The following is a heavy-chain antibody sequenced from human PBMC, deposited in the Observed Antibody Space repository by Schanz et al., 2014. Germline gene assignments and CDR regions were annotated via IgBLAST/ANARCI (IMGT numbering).Heavy chain of an antibody. CDR2: MNPYSGNP. J-gene: IGHJ4*02. CDR3: ARGRTFDY. CDR1: GYTFTSYD. Sequence: QVQLIQSGAEVKKPGASVKVSCTASGYTFTSYDINWVRQAPGQGLEWLGWMNPYSGNPGFAQKFRGRVTMTRNTSMSTAYIELHILTSEDTAVYYCARGRTFDYWGQGTLVTVSS. V-gene: IGHV1-8*01.